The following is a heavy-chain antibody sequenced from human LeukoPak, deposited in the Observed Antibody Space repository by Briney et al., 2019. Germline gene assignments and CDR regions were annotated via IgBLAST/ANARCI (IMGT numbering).Heavy chain of an antibody. Sequence: SETLSLTCTVSGYSISSGYYWGWIRQPPGKGLEWIGSIYHSGSTYYNPSLKSRVSISVDTSKNQFSLKLSSVTAADTAVYYCARQRVWGYYYYMDVWGKGTTVTISS. CDR1: GYSISSGYY. D-gene: IGHD3-16*01. CDR2: IYHSGST. CDR3: ARQRVWGYYYYMDV. J-gene: IGHJ6*03. V-gene: IGHV4-38-2*02.